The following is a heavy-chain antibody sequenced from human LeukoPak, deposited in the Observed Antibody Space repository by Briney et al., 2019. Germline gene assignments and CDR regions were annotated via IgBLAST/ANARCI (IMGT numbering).Heavy chain of an antibody. Sequence: SETLSLTCTVSGGSISSYYWSWIRQPPGKGLEWIGHIYYSGSTNYNPSLKSRVTISLDTSKSQFSLKVRYVTATDTAVYYCARGLNDSWTGENYWGQGTLVTVSS. CDR3: ARGLNDSWTGENY. D-gene: IGHD3-3*01. J-gene: IGHJ4*02. CDR2: IYYSGST. CDR1: GGSISSYY. V-gene: IGHV4-59*12.